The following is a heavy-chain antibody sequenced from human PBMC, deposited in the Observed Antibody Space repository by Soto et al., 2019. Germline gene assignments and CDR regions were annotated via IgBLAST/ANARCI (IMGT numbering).Heavy chain of an antibody. CDR2: ISYDGSNK. D-gene: IGHD5-18*01. V-gene: IGHV3-30*19. J-gene: IGHJ6*02. CDR1: GFTFSSYD. Sequence: SGFTFSSYDVHWVRQAPGKGLEWVAVISYDGSNKYYADSVKGRFTISRDNSKNTLYLQMNSLRAEDTAVYYCARDILRLYSYGTSYGMDVWGQGTTVTVSS. CDR3: ARDILRLYSYGTSYGMDV.